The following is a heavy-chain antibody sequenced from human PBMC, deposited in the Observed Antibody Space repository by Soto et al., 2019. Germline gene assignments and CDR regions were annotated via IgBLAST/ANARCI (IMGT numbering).Heavy chain of an antibody. V-gene: IGHV1-69*12. J-gene: IGHJ6*01. CDR3: ARPVRQLVVCHGMDV. Sequence: QVQLVQSGAEVKKPGSSVKVSCKASGGSFSTYGINWVRQAPGQGLEWMGGIIPIFGPANYAQKFQGRVTITADESTSTAYMELSSLRSEDTAVYYCARPVRQLVVCHGMDVWGQGPTVTVSA. CDR1: GGSFSTYG. D-gene: IGHD6-6*01. CDR2: IIPIFGPA.